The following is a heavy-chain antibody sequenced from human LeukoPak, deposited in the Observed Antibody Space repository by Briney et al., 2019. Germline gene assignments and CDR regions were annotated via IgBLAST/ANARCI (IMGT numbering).Heavy chain of an antibody. CDR2: ISNIGTYI. CDR1: GFTFNTYT. V-gene: IGHV3-21*01. CDR3: ARFGVAGFDY. J-gene: IGHJ4*02. Sequence: PGGSLRLSCAASGFTFNTYTMNWVRQAPGKGLEWVSSISNIGTYIYYADSVKGRFTISRDNAKNSLYLQMNSLRAEDTAVCYCARFGVAGFDYWGQGTLVTVSS. D-gene: IGHD2-15*01.